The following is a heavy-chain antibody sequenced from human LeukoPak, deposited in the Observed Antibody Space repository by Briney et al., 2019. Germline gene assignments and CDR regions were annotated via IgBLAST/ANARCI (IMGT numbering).Heavy chain of an antibody. Sequence: PGGSLTLSCAASGFTFSSHWMSWVRQAPGKGLQWVANIKPEGSENKYAHAMKGRFTISRANAKNSLPLHMERLADKATPVCSRARAHPIYMDVWGQGTTVTVSS. CDR1: GFTFSSHW. CDR2: IKPEGSEN. V-gene: IGHV3-7*05. CDR3: ARAHPIYMDV. J-gene: IGHJ6*02.